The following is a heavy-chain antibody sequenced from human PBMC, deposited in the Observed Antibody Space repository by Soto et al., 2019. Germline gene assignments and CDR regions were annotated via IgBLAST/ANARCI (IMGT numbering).Heavy chain of an antibody. J-gene: IGHJ6*02. CDR3: ARELLWFGELRNDYYYYGMDV. CDR1: GGYISSYY. Sequence: SETLSLTCTVSGGYISSYYWSWIRQPAGKGLEWIGRIYTSWSTNYNPSLKSRVTMSVDTSKNQFPLKLSSVTAADTAVYHCARELLWFGELRNDYYYYGMDVCGQGTTVTVYS. D-gene: IGHD3-10*01. V-gene: IGHV4-4*07. CDR2: IYTSWST.